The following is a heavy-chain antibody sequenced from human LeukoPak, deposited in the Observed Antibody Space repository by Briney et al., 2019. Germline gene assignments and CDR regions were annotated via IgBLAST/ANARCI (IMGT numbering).Heavy chain of an antibody. V-gene: IGHV4-59*01. CDR3: ARAGSGYSLDY. J-gene: IGHJ4*02. D-gene: IGHD3-22*01. Sequence: PSETLSLTCTVSGAYISSYYWSWIRQPPGKGLEWIGYLFYTGSANYSPSLKSRVTISVHASENQFSLKLSSVTAADTAVYYCARAGSGYSLDYWGRGTLVTVSA. CDR1: GAYISSYY. CDR2: LFYTGSA.